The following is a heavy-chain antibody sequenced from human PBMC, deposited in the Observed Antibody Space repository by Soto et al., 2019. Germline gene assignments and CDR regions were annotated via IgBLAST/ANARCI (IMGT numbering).Heavy chain of an antibody. D-gene: IGHD7-27*01. CDR1: GGSFSSTNW. CDR3: ARDMHAGFTHYFDPWGQGTLVTVSAGRGGTLCHCDHYDNNDMDV. V-gene: IGHV4-4*02. CDR2: WISGST. J-gene: IGHJ6*04. Sequence: ASETLSLTCAVSGGSFSSTNWWSWVRQPPGKGLEWIGEWISGSTNYNPSLKSRVTISVDKSKNQLSLKLTSMTAADTAVYYCARDMHAGFTHYFDPWGQGTLVTVSAGRGGTLCHCDHYDNNDMDVWGEGTTVTVSS.